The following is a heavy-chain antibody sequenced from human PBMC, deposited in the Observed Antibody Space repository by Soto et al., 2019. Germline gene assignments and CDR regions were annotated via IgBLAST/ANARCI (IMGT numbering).Heavy chain of an antibody. V-gene: IGHV3-7*01. CDR2: IKQDESEK. Sequence: ETLSLTCAVPGGSINSNNWMSWVRQAPGKGLEWVANIKQDESEKYYVDSVKGRFTISRDNAKNSLYLQMNSLRAEDTAVYYCARGYGLHDYWGQGTLVTVSS. CDR3: ARGYGLHDY. D-gene: IGHD3-3*01. CDR1: GGSINSNNW. J-gene: IGHJ4*02.